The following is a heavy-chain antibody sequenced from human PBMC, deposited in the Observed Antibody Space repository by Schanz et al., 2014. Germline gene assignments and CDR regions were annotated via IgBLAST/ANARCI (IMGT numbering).Heavy chain of an antibody. CDR1: GYDFHIYA. D-gene: IGHD2-21*01. Sequence: QILLVQPGPEVKKPGASVTVSCKASGYDFHIYAYSWVRQAPGQGLEWKGRIIPILGIANYAQKLQDKATTTADASATAAYMELNGLRSEDTGVYYCARERLECGAECYSVEVCAIRGHGTLVSVSS. V-gene: IGHV1-69*04. J-gene: IGHJ4*01. CDR2: IIPILGIA. CDR3: ARERLECGAECYSVEVCAI.